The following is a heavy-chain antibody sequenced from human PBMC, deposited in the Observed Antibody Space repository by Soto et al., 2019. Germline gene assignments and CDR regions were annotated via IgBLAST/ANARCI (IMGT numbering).Heavy chain of an antibody. V-gene: IGHV3-33*01. CDR3: ASARRGYSYGDAFDYYYGMDV. CDR1: GFTFSSYG. D-gene: IGHD5-18*01. Sequence: QVQLVESGGGVVQPGRSLRLSCAASGFTFSSYGMHWVRQAPGKGLEWVAVIWYDGSNKYYADSVKGRFTISRDNSKNTLYLQMNSLRAEDTAVYYCASARRGYSYGDAFDYYYGMDVWGQGTTVTVSS. CDR2: IWYDGSNK. J-gene: IGHJ6*02.